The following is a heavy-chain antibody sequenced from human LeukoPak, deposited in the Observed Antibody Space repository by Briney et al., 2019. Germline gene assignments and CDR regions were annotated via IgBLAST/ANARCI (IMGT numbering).Heavy chain of an antibody. J-gene: IGHJ4*02. D-gene: IGHD3-10*01. CDR2: IDPSDSYT. CDR3: ALQYGSGSYVDY. V-gene: IGHV5-10-1*01. Sequence: GESLKISCKGSGYSFTSYWITWVRQMPEKGLEWMGRIDPSDSYTNYSPSFQGHVTISADKSISTAYLQWSSLKASDTAIYYCALQYGSGSYVDYWGQGTLVTVSS. CDR1: GYSFTSYW.